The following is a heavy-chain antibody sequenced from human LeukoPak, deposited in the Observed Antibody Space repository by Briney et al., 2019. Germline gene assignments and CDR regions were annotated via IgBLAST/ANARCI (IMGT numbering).Heavy chain of an antibody. CDR1: GGSISSDY. Sequence: RPSETLSLTCTVSGGSISSDYWSWIRQPPGKGLEWIGYIYYSGSNNYNPSLKSRVTISVDTSKHQFSLKLSSVTAADTAVYYCARRELLRWYFDLWGRGTLVTVSS. V-gene: IGHV4-59*01. J-gene: IGHJ2*01. CDR2: IYYSGSN. CDR3: ARRELLRWYFDL. D-gene: IGHD1-26*01.